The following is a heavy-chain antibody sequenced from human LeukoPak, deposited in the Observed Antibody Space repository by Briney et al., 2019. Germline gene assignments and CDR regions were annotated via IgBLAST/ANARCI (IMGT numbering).Heavy chain of an antibody. V-gene: IGHV5-51*01. J-gene: IGHJ1*01. D-gene: IGHD2-15*01. CDR2: IYPGDSDT. CDR1: GYSFTSYW. CDR3: ASGYCSGGSCHEYFQH. Sequence: GESLKISCKGSGYSFTSYWIGWVRQMPGKGLEWMGIIYPGDSDTRYSPSFQGQVTISADKSISTAYLQWSSLKASDTAMYYCASGYCSGGSCHEYFQHWGQGTLVTVSS.